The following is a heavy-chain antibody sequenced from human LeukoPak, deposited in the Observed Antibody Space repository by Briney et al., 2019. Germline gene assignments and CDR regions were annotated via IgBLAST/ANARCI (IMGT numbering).Heavy chain of an antibody. J-gene: IGHJ4*02. CDR3: VRDQAGLDY. Sequence: SQTLSLTCAISGDSVSSNRGAWNWIRQSPSRGLEWVGRTYYRSKWYNDYAESVKSRINIKPDTSRIQFSLQLNSVPPEDTAVYYCVRDQAGLDYWGQGTLVTVSS. V-gene: IGHV6-1*01. CDR1: GDSVSSNRGA. D-gene: IGHD6-13*01. CDR2: TYYRSKWYN.